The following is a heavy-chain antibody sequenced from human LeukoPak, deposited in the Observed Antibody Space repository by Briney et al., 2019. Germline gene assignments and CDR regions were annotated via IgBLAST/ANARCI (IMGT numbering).Heavy chain of an antibody. J-gene: IGHJ4*02. D-gene: IGHD7-27*01. V-gene: IGHV4-38-2*02. CDR3: ARENWVFDY. Sequence: SETLSLTCTVSSYSISSGYYWGWIRQPPWKGLEWIGSIYHSGSTYYNPSLKSRVTISVDTSKNQISLKVRSVTAADTAMYYCARENWVFDYWGQGILVTVSS. CDR2: IYHSGST. CDR1: SYSISSGYY.